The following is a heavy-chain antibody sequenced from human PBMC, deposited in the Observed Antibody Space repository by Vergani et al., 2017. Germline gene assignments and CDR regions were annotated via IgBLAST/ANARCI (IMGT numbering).Heavy chain of an antibody. V-gene: IGHV3-11*01. CDR1: GFTFSDYY. CDR3: ASTNNNWNDYYFDY. J-gene: IGHJ4*02. CDR2: ISSSGSTI. D-gene: IGHD1-20*01. Sequence: VQLLESGGGLVQPGGSLRLSCAASGFTFSDYYMSWIRQAPGKGLEWVSYISSSGSTIYYADSVKGRFTISRDNAKNSLYLQMNSLRAEDTAVYYCASTNNNWNDYYFDYWGQGTLVTVSS.